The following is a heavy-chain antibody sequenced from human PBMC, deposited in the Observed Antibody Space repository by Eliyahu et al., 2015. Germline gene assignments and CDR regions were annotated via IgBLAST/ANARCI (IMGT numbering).Heavy chain of an antibody. CDR1: GFTFXSYA. V-gene: IGHV3-23*04. J-gene: IGHJ4*02. CDR2: ISGSGGST. CDR3: AKGMETTVVTLGFAAPCDY. Sequence: EVQLVESGGGLVQPGGSLRLSCAASGFTFXSYAMSWVRQAPGKGLEWVSAISGSGGSTYYADSVKGRFTISRDNSKNTLYLQMNSLRAEDTAVYYCAKGMETTVVTLGFAAPCDYWGQGTLVTVSS. D-gene: IGHD4-23*01.